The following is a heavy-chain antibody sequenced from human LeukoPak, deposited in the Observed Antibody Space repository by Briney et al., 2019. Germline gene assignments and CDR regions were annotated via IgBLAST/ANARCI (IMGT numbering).Heavy chain of an antibody. CDR1: GFTFSSYA. V-gene: IGHV3-23*01. CDR2: ISGSGGST. J-gene: IGHJ5*02. CDR3: AKDTHGDYLSWLDP. Sequence: PGGSLRLSCAASGFTFSSYAMSWVRQAPGKGLEWVSTISGSGGSTYYADSVKGRFTISRDNSKNTLHLQMNSLRAEDTAVYYRAKDTHGDYLSWLDPWGQGTLVTVSS. D-gene: IGHD4-17*01.